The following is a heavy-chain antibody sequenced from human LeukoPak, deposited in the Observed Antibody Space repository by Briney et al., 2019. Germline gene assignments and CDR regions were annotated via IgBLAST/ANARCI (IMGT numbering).Heavy chain of an antibody. J-gene: IGHJ4*02. CDR1: GVTFGSYS. Sequence: GGSLRLSCAASGVTFGSYSMNWVRQAPGKGLEWVSSISSSSSHINYAYSVKVRVTITRDNAKNSLYLKMNSLRAEDTPVYYCARGAFYFDYWGQGTLVTVSS. D-gene: IGHD1-26*01. CDR3: ARGAFYFDY. V-gene: IGHV3-21*01. CDR2: ISSSSSHI.